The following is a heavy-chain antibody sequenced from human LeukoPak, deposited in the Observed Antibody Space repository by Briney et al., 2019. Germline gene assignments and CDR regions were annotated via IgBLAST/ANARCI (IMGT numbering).Heavy chain of an antibody. V-gene: IGHV1-2*02. Sequence: ASVKVSCKASGYTFTGYYMHWVRQAPGQGLEWMGWITPKSGDTDYAQKFQDRVTVTRDTSISTAYMELYSLRSDDTAVYYCARSPIGLGFFDYWGQGTLVTVSS. CDR3: ARSPIGLGFFDY. D-gene: IGHD7-27*01. J-gene: IGHJ4*02. CDR1: GYTFTGYY. CDR2: ITPKSGDT.